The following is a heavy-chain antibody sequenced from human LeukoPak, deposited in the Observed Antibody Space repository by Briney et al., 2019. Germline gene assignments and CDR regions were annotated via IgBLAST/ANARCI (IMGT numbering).Heavy chain of an antibody. J-gene: IGHJ4*02. D-gene: IGHD6-19*01. CDR2: ISGSGGST. CDR1: GFTFSSYA. V-gene: IGHV3-23*01. Sequence: GGSLRLSCAASGFTFSSYAMSWVRQAPGKGLELVSAISGSGGSTYYADSVKGRFTISRDNSKNTLYLLMNSLRAEDTAVYYCAKDPGSSSGWPVFDYWGQGTLVTVSS. CDR3: AKDPGSSSGWPVFDY.